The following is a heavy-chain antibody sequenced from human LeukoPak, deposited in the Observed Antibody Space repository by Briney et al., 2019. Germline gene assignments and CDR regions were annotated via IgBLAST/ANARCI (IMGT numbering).Heavy chain of an antibody. CDR3: ARGGRRSGYTESDY. D-gene: IGHD3-16*02. CDR2: ISGYDGST. Sequence: ASVKVSCKVSGYTFRNYGITWVRQAPGQGLEWIGWISGYDGSTVYAHNVQGRVAMTTDTSTSTAYMEVRSLRSDDTAMYYCARGGRRSGYTESDYWGQGTLVTVSS. V-gene: IGHV1-18*01. J-gene: IGHJ4*02. CDR1: GYTFRNYG.